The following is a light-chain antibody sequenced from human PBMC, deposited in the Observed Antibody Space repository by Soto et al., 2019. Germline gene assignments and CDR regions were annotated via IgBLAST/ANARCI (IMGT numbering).Light chain of an antibody. J-gene: IGKJ1*01. V-gene: IGKV3-15*01. CDR3: QQYNQWPGT. CDR1: QSISSN. CDR2: GAS. Sequence: EIVLTQSPATLSVSPGESATLSCRASQSISSNLAWYQQKPGQSPRLLIYGASSRATGVPVRFSGSGSGVAFTLTISGLKSEDFAVYHCQQYNQWPGTLGQGIKVDIK.